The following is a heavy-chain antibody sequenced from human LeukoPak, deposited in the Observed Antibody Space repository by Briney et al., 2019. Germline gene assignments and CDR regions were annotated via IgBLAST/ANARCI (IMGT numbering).Heavy chain of an antibody. CDR2: IIPIFGTA. Sequence: GASVKVSCKASGYTFTSYGISWVRQAPGQGLEWMGGIIPIFGTANYAQKFQGRVTITTDESTSTAYMELSSLRSEDTAVYYCARRLGYCSSTSCHGAPHAFDIWGQGTMVTVSS. CDR1: GYTFTSYG. V-gene: IGHV1-69*05. CDR3: ARRLGYCSSTSCHGAPHAFDI. D-gene: IGHD2-2*01. J-gene: IGHJ3*02.